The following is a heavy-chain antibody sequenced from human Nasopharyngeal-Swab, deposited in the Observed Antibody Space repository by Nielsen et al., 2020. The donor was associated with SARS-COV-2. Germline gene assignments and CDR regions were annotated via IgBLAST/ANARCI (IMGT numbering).Heavy chain of an antibody. J-gene: IGHJ4*02. CDR1: GGSVSSNIYY. D-gene: IGHD3-22*01. V-gene: IGHV4-61*01. CDR2: IYYIGST. Sequence: SETLSLTCTVSGGSVSSNIYYWSWILQPPGKVLEWIGYIYYIGSTNYSPSLKSRVTISVDTSKNQFSLKLSSVTAADTAVYYCAKSPLYYYGSSGYPVGFDYWGQGTLVTVSS. CDR3: AKSPLYYYGSSGYPVGFDY.